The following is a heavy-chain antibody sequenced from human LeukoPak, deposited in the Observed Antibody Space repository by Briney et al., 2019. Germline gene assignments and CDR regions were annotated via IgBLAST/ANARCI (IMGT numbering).Heavy chain of an antibody. J-gene: IGHJ4*02. Sequence: GGSLRLSCAASGFTFSSCAMSWVRQAPGKGLEWVSAISGSGGSTYYADSVKGRFTISRDNAKNSLYLQMNSLRAEDTAVYYCARFGTTVTRNYWGQGTLVTVSS. CDR2: ISGSGGST. V-gene: IGHV3-23*01. CDR1: GFTFSSCA. CDR3: ARFGTTVTRNY. D-gene: IGHD4-17*01.